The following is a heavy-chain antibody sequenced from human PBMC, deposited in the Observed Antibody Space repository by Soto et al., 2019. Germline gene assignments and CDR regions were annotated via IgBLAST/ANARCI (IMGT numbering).Heavy chain of an antibody. D-gene: IGHD6-13*01. J-gene: IGHJ4*02. V-gene: IGHV1-69*13. CDR3: ARVGPTTGYSSSWYLLPFDY. Sequence: SVKVSCKASGGTFSSYAISWVRQAPGQGLEWMGGIIPIFGTANYAQKFQGRVTITADESTSTAYMELSSLRSEDTAVYYCARVGPTTGYSSSWYLLPFDYWGQGTLVTSPQ. CDR2: IIPIFGTA. CDR1: GGTFSSYA.